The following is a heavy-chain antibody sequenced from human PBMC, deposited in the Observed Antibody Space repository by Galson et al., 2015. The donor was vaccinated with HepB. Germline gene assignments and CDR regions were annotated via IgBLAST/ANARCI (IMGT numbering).Heavy chain of an antibody. CDR2: IRSKAYGGTT. V-gene: IGHV3-49*03. Sequence: SLRLSCAASGFTFGDYAMSWFRQAPGKGLEWVGFIRSKAYGGTTEYAASVKGRFTISRDDSKSIAYLQMNSLKTEDTAVYYCTRDMDSIAAAGALHGMDVWGQGTTVTVSS. CDR1: GFTFGDYA. CDR3: TRDMDSIAAAGALHGMDV. J-gene: IGHJ6*02. D-gene: IGHD6-13*01.